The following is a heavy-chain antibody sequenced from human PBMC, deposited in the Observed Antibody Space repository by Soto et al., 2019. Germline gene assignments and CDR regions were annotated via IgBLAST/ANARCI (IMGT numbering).Heavy chain of an antibody. V-gene: IGHV3-11*06. D-gene: IGHD2-21*01. CDR2: ISSSGSYI. CDR1: GFTFSDYY. J-gene: IGHJ2*01. Sequence: QMQLVESGGDLGKPGGSLRLSCEASGFTFSDYYMSWIRQVPGQGLEWLSFISSSGSYIKYSDSMRGRLTVSRDNGKNSLYLQMHSLRVEDTAVYYCARLRVGVNWYFDLWGRGTMVPVSA. CDR3: ARLRVGVNWYFDL.